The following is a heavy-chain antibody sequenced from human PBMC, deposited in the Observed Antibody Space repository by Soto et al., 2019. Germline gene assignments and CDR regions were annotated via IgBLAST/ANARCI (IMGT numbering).Heavy chain of an antibody. CDR3: AKRPILGY. D-gene: IGHD3-3*01. J-gene: IGHJ4*02. CDR2: ISYDGSNK. CDR1: GFTFSSYG. V-gene: IGHV3-30*18. Sequence: GGSLRLSCAASGFTFSSYGMHWVRQAPGKGLEWVAVISYDGSNKYYADSVKGRFTISRDNSKNTLYLQMNSLRAEDTAVYYCAKRPILGYWGQGTLVTVSS.